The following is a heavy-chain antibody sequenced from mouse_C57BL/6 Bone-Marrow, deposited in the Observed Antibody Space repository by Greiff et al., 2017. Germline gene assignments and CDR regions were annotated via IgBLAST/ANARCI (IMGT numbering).Heavy chain of an antibody. J-gene: IGHJ4*01. Sequence: EVQLQESGGGLVKPGGSLKLSCAASGFTFSDYGMHWVRQAPEKGLEWVAYISSGSSTIYYADTVKGRFTISRDNAKNTLFLQMTSLRSEDTAMYYCARGCYSNFLYAMDYWGQGTSVTVSS. D-gene: IGHD2-5*01. CDR3: ARGCYSNFLYAMDY. CDR2: ISSGSSTI. V-gene: IGHV5-17*01. CDR1: GFTFSDYG.